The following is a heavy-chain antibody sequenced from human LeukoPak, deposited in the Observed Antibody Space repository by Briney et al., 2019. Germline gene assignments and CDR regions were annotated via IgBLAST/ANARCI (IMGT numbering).Heavy chain of an antibody. J-gene: IGHJ5*02. D-gene: IGHD2-15*01. V-gene: IGHV4-34*01. Sequence: SETLSLTCAVSGGSFSGYYWTWIRQPPGKGLEWIGEINHNGRTNYNPSLKSRVIMSVDTSKNQFSLKLSSVTAADTAVYYCARPLGYCSDPRCPQSWFDPWGQGTLVTVSS. CDR2: INHNGRT. CDR1: GGSFSGYY. CDR3: ARPLGYCSDPRCPQSWFDP.